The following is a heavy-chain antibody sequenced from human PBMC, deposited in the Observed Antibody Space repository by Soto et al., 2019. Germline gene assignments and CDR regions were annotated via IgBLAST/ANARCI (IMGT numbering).Heavy chain of an antibody. CDR3: AREYTAMVNYLDY. Sequence: GGSLRLSCAASGFIFRDWFMSWIRQAPGKGLEWISYISKDSGRATRYADSVKGRFTISRDNARNSLFLQMNNLTVEDTAVYYCAREYTAMVNYLDYWGQGTLVTVSS. J-gene: IGHJ4*02. D-gene: IGHD5-18*01. V-gene: IGHV3-11*04. CDR2: ISKDSGRAT. CDR1: GFIFRDWF.